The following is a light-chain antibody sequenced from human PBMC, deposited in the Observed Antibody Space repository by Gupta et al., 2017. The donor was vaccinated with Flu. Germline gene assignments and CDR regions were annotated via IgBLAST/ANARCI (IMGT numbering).Light chain of an antibody. CDR3: QQESSFPGT. V-gene: IGKV1-16*02. Sequence: DIQMTQSPPSLSASIGDTVSITCRASQGIGNYLAWFRQKPGKAPESLIYAASRLQRGVPSNFSGSGSGTDFTLTISRLQPEDFATYYCQQESSFPGTFGQGTLMEIK. J-gene: IGKJ5*01. CDR2: AAS. CDR1: QGIGNY.